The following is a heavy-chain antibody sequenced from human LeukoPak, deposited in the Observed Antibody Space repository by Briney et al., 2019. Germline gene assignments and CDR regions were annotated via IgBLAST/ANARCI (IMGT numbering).Heavy chain of an antibody. CDR3: ARDPSIAARRNYYYYMDV. D-gene: IGHD6-6*01. CDR2: INPNSGGT. J-gene: IGHJ6*03. CDR1: GYTFTGYY. V-gene: IGHV1-2*02. Sequence: ASVKVSCKASGYTFTGYYIHWVRQAPGQGLEWMGWINPNSGGTNYAQKFQGRVTMTRDTSISTAYMELSRLRSDDTAVYYCARDPSIAARRNYYYYMDVWGKGTTVTVSS.